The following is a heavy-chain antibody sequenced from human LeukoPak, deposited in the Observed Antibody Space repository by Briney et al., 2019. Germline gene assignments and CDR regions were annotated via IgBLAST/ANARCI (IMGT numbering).Heavy chain of an antibody. J-gene: IGHJ5*02. CDR1: GGSFSGYY. CDR3: ARGIVVVVAATRAVWFDP. D-gene: IGHD2-15*01. CDR2: INHSGST. Sequence: SETLSLTCAVYGGSFSGYYWSWIRQPPGKGLEWIGEINHSGSTNYNPSLKSRVTISVDTSKNQFSLKLSSVTAADTAVYYCARGIVVVVAATRAVWFDPWGQGTLVTVSS. V-gene: IGHV4-34*01.